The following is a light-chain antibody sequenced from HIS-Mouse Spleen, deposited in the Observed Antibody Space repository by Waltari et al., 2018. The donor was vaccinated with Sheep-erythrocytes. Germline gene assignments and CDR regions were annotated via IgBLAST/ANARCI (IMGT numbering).Light chain of an antibody. CDR2: DVS. V-gene: IGLV2-11*01. CDR1: SSDVGGYTY. J-gene: IGLJ1*01. Sequence: QSALTQPRSVSGSPGQSVTISCTGTSSDVGGYTYVSWYQHHPGKAPKLMIYDVSKRPSGVPDRFSGSKSGNTASLTISGLQAEDEADYYCCSYAGSYNHVFATGTKVTVL. CDR3: CSYAGSYNHV.